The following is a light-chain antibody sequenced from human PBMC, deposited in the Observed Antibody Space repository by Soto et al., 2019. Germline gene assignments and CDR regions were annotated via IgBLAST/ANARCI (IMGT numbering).Light chain of an antibody. V-gene: IGKV1-39*01. CDR3: QQYESLPLT. CDR1: QSIKRS. Sequence: DILMTQSPSSLSASVGDRVTITCRASQSIKRSLNWXQQKPRXXXQXXXXAXHSLQSGAPSRFSGSGSGTGFTFTISSLQPEDFATYYCQQYESLPLTFGLGTRLEIK. J-gene: IGKJ5*01. CDR2: AXH.